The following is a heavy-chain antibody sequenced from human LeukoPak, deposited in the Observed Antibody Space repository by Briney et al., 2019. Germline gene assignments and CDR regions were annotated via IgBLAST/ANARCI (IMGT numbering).Heavy chain of an antibody. Sequence: SETLSLTCTVSGGSISSYYWSWIRQPAGKGLEWIGRIYTSGSTNYNPSLKSRVTMSVDTSKNQFSLKLSSVTAADTAVYYCARDWRVGATLGLDYWSQGTLVTVSS. CDR3: ARDWRVGATLGLDY. CDR2: IYTSGST. V-gene: IGHV4-4*07. D-gene: IGHD1-26*01. J-gene: IGHJ4*02. CDR1: GGSISSYY.